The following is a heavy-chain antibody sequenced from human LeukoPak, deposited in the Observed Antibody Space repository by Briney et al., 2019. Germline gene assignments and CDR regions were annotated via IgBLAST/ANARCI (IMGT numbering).Heavy chain of an antibody. D-gene: IGHD4-17*01. J-gene: IGHJ6*03. V-gene: IGHV1-8*01. CDR2: MTPNSGNT. CDR3: ARGFRIQSHDYGPYYYMDV. Sequence: ASVKVSCRASGYTFTSSDINWVRQATGRGHEWMGWMTPNSGNTGYAQNFQGRVIMTRNTSIATAYMELTSLKSEDTAVYYCARGFRIQSHDYGPYYYMDVWGKGTTVTVS. CDR1: GYTFTSSD.